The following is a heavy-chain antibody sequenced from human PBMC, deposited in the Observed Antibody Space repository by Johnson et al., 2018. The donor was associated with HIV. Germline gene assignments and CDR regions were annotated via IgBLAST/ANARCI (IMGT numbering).Heavy chain of an antibody. Sequence: VQLVESGGGVVQPGGSLRLSCATSGFTVSNNYMSWVRQAPGKGLEWVSLIYSGGNTYYAAPVKGRFTISRDNSKNTLYLQMNSLRPEDTAVYYCARDRPSGWPDAFDIWGQGTMVTVSS. V-gene: IGHV3-66*02. CDR3: ARDRPSGWPDAFDI. J-gene: IGHJ3*02. CDR1: GFTVSNNY. CDR2: IYSGGNT. D-gene: IGHD6-19*01.